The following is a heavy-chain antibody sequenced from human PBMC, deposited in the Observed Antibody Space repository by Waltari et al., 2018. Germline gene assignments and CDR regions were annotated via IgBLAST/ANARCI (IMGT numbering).Heavy chain of an antibody. V-gene: IGHV1-8*01. Sequence: QVQLVQSGAEVKKPGASVKVSCKASGYTFTSYDINWVRQATGQGLEWMGWRNPNSGKTGYAQMFQGRVTMTRHTSISTAYMEVNSLTSEDTAVYYCARVSSAPYRSAWHFDYWGQGTLVTVSS. J-gene: IGHJ4*02. CDR1: GYTFTSYD. CDR3: ARVSSAPYRSAWHFDY. D-gene: IGHD6-19*01. CDR2: RNPNSGKT.